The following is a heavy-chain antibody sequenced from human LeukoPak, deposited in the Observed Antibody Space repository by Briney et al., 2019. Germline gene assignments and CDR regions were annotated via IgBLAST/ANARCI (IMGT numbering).Heavy chain of an antibody. CDR3: ARRLYDGFDP. J-gene: IGHJ5*02. CDR1: GGSISSYY. Sequence: SETLSLTCTVSGGSISSYYWSWIRQPAGKGLEWIGRIYTSGSTSYNPSLKSRVTISVDTSKYQFSLKLSSVTAADTAAYYCARRLYDGFDPWGQGTLVTVSS. V-gene: IGHV4-4*07. D-gene: IGHD3-16*01. CDR2: IYTSGST.